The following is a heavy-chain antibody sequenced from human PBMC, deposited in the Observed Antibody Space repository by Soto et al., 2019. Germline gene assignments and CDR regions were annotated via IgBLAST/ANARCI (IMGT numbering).Heavy chain of an antibody. CDR1: GGSISSSNW. V-gene: IGHV4-4*02. J-gene: IGHJ4*02. CDR2: IYHGGST. CDR3: ARTRSYYYDTTGYYSFEY. Sequence: SSETLSLTCAVSGGSISSSNWWSWVRQPPGKGLEWIGQIYHGGSTNYTPSLKNRVTISVDKSKNQFSLRLNSVTAADTAVYYCARTRSYYYDTTGYYSFEYWGQGTLVTVSS. D-gene: IGHD3-22*01.